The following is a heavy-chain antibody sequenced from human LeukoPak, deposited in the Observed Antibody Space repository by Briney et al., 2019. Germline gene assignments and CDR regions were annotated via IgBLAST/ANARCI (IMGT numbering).Heavy chain of an antibody. V-gene: IGHV3-53*01. J-gene: IGHJ4*02. D-gene: IGHD3-10*01. CDR1: GFTVSSNY. CDR2: IYSGGST. CDR3: ARDNPPLWFRESTHGSDY. Sequence: GGSLRLSCAASGFTVSSNYMSWVRQAPGKGLEWVSVIYSGGSTYYADSVKGRFTISRDNSKNTLYLQMNSLRAEDTAVYYCARDNPPLWFRESTHGSDYWGQGTLVTVSS.